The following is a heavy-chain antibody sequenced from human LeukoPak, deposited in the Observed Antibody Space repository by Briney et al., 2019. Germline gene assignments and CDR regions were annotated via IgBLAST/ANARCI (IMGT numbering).Heavy chain of an antibody. V-gene: IGHV4-39*01. D-gene: IGHD2-15*01. CDR2: IYYDGST. CDR3: TRSVVVSYFDY. CDR1: GGSISSSNYY. J-gene: IGHJ4*02. Sequence: SETLSPTCTVSGGSISSSNYYWGWIRQSPGKGLDWIGSIYYDGSTYYNPSLKSRVTISVDTSKNQFSLKLSSVTAADTTVYYCTRSVVVSYFDYWGQGTLVTVSS.